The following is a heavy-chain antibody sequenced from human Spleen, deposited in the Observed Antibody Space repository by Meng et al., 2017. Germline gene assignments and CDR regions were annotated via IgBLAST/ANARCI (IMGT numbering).Heavy chain of an antibody. Sequence: QVHLLQSGPEVKKPGASVQVSCKASGYTFTTHFMHWVRQAPGQGLEWMGTINPSGGSTTYAQKFQGRVTMTRDTSTSTVYMEQSRLTPEDSAVYYCGRVSSGDSNYVDYWGQGTLVTVSS. D-gene: IGHD4-11*01. V-gene: IGHV1-46*03. CDR1: GYTFTTHF. CDR2: INPSGGST. CDR3: GRVSSGDSNYVDY. J-gene: IGHJ4*02.